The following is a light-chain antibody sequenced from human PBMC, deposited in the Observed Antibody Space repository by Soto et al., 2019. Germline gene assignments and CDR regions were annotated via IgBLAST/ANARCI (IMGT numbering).Light chain of an antibody. Sequence: IQVTQAPSSLSASVGDRVTITCRASQDIRDDLGWYQQKPGKAPKLVIYGVSHLQSGVPSRFSGSEFGTDFSLTISSLQPDDFATYYCQQYFRHATFGQGTKVDIK. CDR2: GVS. CDR3: QQYFRHAT. CDR1: QDIRDD. V-gene: IGKV1-6*01. J-gene: IGKJ1*01.